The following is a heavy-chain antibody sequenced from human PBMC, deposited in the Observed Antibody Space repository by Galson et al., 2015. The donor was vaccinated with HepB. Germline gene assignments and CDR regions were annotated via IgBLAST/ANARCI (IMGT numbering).Heavy chain of an antibody. Sequence: SLRLSCAASGFTFSSYGMHWVRQAPGKGLEWVTFIQYDGNNEFCADSVKGRFTISRDNSKNTLYLRMSSLTAEDTAVYFCAKGSEMAGGIAFDFWGQGTMVTVSS. CDR3: AKGSEMAGGIAFDF. J-gene: IGHJ3*01. CDR2: IQYDGNNE. V-gene: IGHV3-30*02. CDR1: GFTFSSYG. D-gene: IGHD5-24*01.